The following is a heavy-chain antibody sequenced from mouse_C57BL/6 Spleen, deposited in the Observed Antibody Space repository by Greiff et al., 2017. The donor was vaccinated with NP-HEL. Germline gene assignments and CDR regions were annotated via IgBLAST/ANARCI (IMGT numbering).Heavy chain of an antibody. V-gene: IGHV6-3*01. CDR3: TGGWAVFDY. D-gene: IGHD3-2*02. J-gene: IGHJ2*01. Sequence: EVKLMESGGGLVQPGGSMKLSCVASGFTFSNYWMNWVRQSPEKGLEWVAQIRLKSDNYATHYAESVKGRFTISRDDSKSSVYLQMNNLRAEDTGIYYCTGGWAVFDYWGQGTTLTVSS. CDR2: IRLKSDNYAT. CDR1: GFTFSNYW.